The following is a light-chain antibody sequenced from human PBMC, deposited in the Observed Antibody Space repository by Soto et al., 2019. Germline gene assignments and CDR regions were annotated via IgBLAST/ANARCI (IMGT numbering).Light chain of an antibody. J-gene: IGLJ1*01. V-gene: IGLV1-51*01. CDR3: GSWDSSLNGFYV. CDR2: DDN. Sequence: QSVLTQPPSVSAAPGQKVTISCSGSSSNIGGNSVSWYQQLPGTAPKLLIYDDNKRPSGIPDRFSGSKSGTSATLGITGFQTGDEADYYCGSWDSSLNGFYVFGTGTKVTVL. CDR1: SSNIGGNS.